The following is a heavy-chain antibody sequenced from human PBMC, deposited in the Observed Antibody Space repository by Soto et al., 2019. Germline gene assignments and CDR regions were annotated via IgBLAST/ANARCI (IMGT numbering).Heavy chain of an antibody. V-gene: IGHV3-30*18. CDR2: ISYDGSNK. J-gene: IGHJ5*02. Sequence: PGGSLRLSCAASGFTFSSYGMHWVRQAPGKGLEWVAVISYDGSNKYYADSVKGRFTFSRDNSKNTLYLQMNSLRAEDTAVYYCAKGNGQWPNWFDPWGQGTLVTVYS. CDR1: GFTFSSYG. CDR3: AKGNGQWPNWFDP. D-gene: IGHD6-19*01.